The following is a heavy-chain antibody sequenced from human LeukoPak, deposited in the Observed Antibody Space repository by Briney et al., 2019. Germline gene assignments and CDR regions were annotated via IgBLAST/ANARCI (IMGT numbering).Heavy chain of an antibody. Sequence: GGSLRLSCAASGFTFSSYAMHWVRQAPGKGLEWVAVISYDGSNKYYADSVKGRFTISRDNSKNTLYLQMNSLRAEDTAVYYCARDSGSSWYFFYWGQGTLVTVSS. V-gene: IGHV3-30*04. CDR1: GFTFSSYA. CDR2: ISYDGSNK. CDR3: ARDSGSSWYFFY. J-gene: IGHJ4*02. D-gene: IGHD6-13*01.